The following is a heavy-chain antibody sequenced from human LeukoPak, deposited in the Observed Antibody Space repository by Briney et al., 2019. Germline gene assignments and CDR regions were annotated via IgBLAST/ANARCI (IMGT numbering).Heavy chain of an antibody. V-gene: IGHV3-64*01. CDR2: ISSNGGST. CDR3: ARDAPLGSTSDY. Sequence: GGSLRLSCAASGFTFSSYAMHWVRQAPGKGLEYVSAISSNGGSTYYANSVKGRFTISRDNSKNTLYLQMGSLRSDDTAVYYCARDAPLGSTSDYWGQGTLVTVSS. CDR1: GFTFSSYA. J-gene: IGHJ4*02. D-gene: IGHD2-2*01.